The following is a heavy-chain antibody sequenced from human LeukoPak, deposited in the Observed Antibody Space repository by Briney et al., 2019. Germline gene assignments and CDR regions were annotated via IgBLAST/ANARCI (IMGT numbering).Heavy chain of an antibody. CDR2: INHSGST. Sequence: SETLSLTCAVYGGSFSGYYWSWIRQPPGKGLEWIGEINHSGSTNYNPSLKSRGTISVDTSKNQFSLKLSSVTAADTAVYYCARDEERNCSSISCYFGWFDPWGQGTLVAVSS. CDR3: ARDEERNCSSISCYFGWFDP. V-gene: IGHV4-34*01. D-gene: IGHD2-2*01. CDR1: GGSFSGYY. J-gene: IGHJ5*02.